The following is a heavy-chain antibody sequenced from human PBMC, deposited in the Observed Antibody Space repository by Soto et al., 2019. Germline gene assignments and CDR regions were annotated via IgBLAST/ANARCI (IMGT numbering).Heavy chain of an antibody. CDR2: IRSKTAGGTP. J-gene: IGHJ5*02. CDR1: GFSFFNAW. CDR3: AKDLRRDGYRINDQFDP. V-gene: IGHV3-15*01. D-gene: IGHD5-12*01. Sequence: ELQLVESGGGLVKPGGSLRLSCVASGFSFFNAWMSWVRQAPGKGLEWVARIRSKTAGGTPEYAAPGQGRFTISRDDSENTLYLQMNSLRAEDTAVYYCAKDLRRDGYRINDQFDPWGQGTLVTVSS.